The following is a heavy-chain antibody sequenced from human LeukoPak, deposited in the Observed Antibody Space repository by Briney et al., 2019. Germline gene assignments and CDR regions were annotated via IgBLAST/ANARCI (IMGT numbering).Heavy chain of an antibody. CDR2: INPDSGAT. CDR1: GSTFTGYY. D-gene: IGHD2-21*02. V-gene: IGHV1-2*02. Sequence: ASVKVSSKASGSTFTGYYIHWVRQAPGQGLEWMGWINPDSGATNYAQKFQGRVNMTGDTSISTAYMELSGLRSGDTAVYYCARETTGWWGPHYWRQGSLVTVSS. J-gene: IGHJ4*02. CDR3: ARETTGWWGPHY.